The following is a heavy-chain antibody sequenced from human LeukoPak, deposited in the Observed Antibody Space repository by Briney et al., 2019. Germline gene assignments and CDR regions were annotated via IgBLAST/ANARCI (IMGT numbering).Heavy chain of an antibody. Sequence: GGSLRLSCAASGFTFSSFEMNWVRQAPGTGLEWVSYISTSGITIYYADSVKGRFTISRDNAKNSLYLQMNILRAEDTAVYYCAREMGGYPFDYWGQGTLVTVSS. J-gene: IGHJ4*02. CDR3: AREMGGYPFDY. V-gene: IGHV3-48*03. CDR2: ISTSGITI. CDR1: GFTFSSFE. D-gene: IGHD5-12*01.